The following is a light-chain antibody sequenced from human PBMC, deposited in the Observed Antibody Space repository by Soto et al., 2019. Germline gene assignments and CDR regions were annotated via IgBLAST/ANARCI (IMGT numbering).Light chain of an antibody. J-gene: IGKJ1*01. CDR1: QSITSY. Sequence: DIQMTQSPSSLSASVGDRVTITCRASQSITSYLNWYQQKPGKAPKLLIYGASSLQSGVPSRFSGSVSGTDFTLTISSLQPEDFATYYCQQIYSTLWTFGQGTKVEIK. V-gene: IGKV1-39*01. CDR3: QQIYSTLWT. CDR2: GAS.